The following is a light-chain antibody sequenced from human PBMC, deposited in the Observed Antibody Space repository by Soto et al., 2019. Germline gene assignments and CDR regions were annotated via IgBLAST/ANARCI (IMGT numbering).Light chain of an antibody. Sequence: EIVMTQSPATLSVSPGERATLSCRASQSVSGNLAWYQQKPGQAPRPLLYGASTRATGTPARFSGSGSGTEFTLTISSLQSEDFAVYYCQQYNNWPPWTFGQGTKVEIK. CDR2: GAS. CDR1: QSVSGN. J-gene: IGKJ1*01. V-gene: IGKV3-15*01. CDR3: QQYNNWPPWT.